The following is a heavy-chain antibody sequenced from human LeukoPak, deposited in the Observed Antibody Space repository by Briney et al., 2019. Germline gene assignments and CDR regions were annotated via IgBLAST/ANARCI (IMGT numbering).Heavy chain of an antibody. CDR1: GFTFSSYA. J-gene: IGHJ4*02. Sequence: GGSLRLSCAASGFTFSSYAMSWARQAPGKGLEWVSAISGSGGSTYYADSMKGRFTISRDNSKNTLYLQMNSLRAEDTAVYYCAWIQLWLIPGYWGQGTLVTVSS. V-gene: IGHV3-23*01. CDR2: ISGSGGST. CDR3: AWIQLWLIPGY. D-gene: IGHD5-18*01.